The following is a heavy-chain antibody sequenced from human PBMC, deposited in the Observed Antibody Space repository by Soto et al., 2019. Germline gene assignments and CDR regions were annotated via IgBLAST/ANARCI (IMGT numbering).Heavy chain of an antibody. CDR3: GRDSYSSSWD. Sequence: GGSLRLSCAASGFTFSSYAMHWVRQAPGKGLEWVAVISYDGSNKYYADSVKGRFTISRDNSKNTLYLQMKSLRAEDTPLYYCGRDSYSSSWDWGQGTLVTVSS. J-gene: IGHJ4*02. V-gene: IGHV3-30-3*01. CDR2: ISYDGSNK. D-gene: IGHD6-6*01. CDR1: GFTFSSYA.